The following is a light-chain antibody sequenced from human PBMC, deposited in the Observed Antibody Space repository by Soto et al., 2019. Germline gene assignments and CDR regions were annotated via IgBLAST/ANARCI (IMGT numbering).Light chain of an antibody. J-gene: IGKJ5*01. CDR1: QSVSSD. V-gene: IGKV3-15*01. CDR3: QQHNNWPPIT. Sequence: ENVLTQSPATLSFSPGERNTLSYRASQSVSSDLDWYQHKPGQVPRLLMYGSSIRPTGIPARFSGSGSGTEFTLTISSLQSEDFAVSYCQQHNNWPPITFGQGTRLE. CDR2: GSS.